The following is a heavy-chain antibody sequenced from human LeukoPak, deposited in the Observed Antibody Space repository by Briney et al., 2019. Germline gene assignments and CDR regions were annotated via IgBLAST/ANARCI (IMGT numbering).Heavy chain of an antibody. CDR2: INWNGNSK. V-gene: IGHV3-9*03. CDR1: WFTLVEYA. D-gene: IGHD3-16*01. Sequence: GRSLRLSCEGFWFTLVEYALDWGRPGPREGLDWVSAINWNGNSKRYADSVKGRFTISRDDATNSLFLQMNSLRPEVMGLYFCVKDGDSGGNISPYFDSWGQGTQVAVSS. J-gene: IGHJ4*02. CDR3: VKDGDSGGNISPYFDS.